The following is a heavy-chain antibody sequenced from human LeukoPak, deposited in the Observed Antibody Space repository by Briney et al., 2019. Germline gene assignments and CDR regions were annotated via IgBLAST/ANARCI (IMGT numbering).Heavy chain of an antibody. D-gene: IGHD3-10*01. J-gene: IGHJ6*02. CDR2: ISYDGSNK. CDR3: ARDLSGSYDVYYYGMDV. V-gene: IGHV3-30*03. Sequence: GRSLRLSCAASGFTFSSYGMHWVRQAPGKGLEWVAVISYDGSNKYYADSVKGRFTISRDNSKNTLYLQMNSLRAEDTAVYYCARDLSGSYDVYYYGMDVWGQGTTVTVSS. CDR1: GFTFSSYG.